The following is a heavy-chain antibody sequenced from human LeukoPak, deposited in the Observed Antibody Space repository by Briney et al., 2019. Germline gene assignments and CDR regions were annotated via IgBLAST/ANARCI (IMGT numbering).Heavy chain of an antibody. CDR2: ISGSGGST. CDR1: GFTSSYYA. CDR3: AKIARGGLAGLFDY. V-gene: IGHV3-23*01. J-gene: IGHJ4*02. Sequence: PGGSLRLSCAASGFTSSYYAMSWVRQAPGKGLEWVSAISGSGGSTYYADSVKGRFTISRDNSKNTLFLQMNSLRAEDTALYYCAKIARGGLAGLFDYWGQGTLVTVSS. D-gene: IGHD6-19*01.